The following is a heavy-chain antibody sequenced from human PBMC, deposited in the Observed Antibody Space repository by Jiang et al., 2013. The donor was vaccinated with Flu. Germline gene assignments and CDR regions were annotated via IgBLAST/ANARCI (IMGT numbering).Heavy chain of an antibody. CDR1: GYTFTSYG. V-gene: IGHV1-18*01. D-gene: IGHD6-19*01. Sequence: SCKASGYTFTSYGISWVRQAPGQGLEWMGWISAYNGNTNYAQKLQGRVTMTTDTSTSTAYMELRSLRSDDTAVYYCARGGGSGWSYNWFDPWGQGTLVTVSS. J-gene: IGHJ5*02. CDR3: ARGGGSGWSYNWFDP. CDR2: ISAYNGNT.